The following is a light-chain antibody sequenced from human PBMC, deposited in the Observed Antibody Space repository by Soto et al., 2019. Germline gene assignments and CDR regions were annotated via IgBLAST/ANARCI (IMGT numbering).Light chain of an antibody. CDR1: HSLLRRCGETY. CDR3: MQDVELPFT. CDR2: EVS. Sequence: DFVLTQPPLALSGTPVQASSRSCSSGHSLLRRCGETYFYCYLRKPGQPPQLLIYEVSNRFSGVPDRFSASGSGTGFTLKISRVEAEDVGVYYCMQDVELPFTFGGGTKVDI. V-gene: IGKV2D-29*01. J-gene: IGKJ4*01.